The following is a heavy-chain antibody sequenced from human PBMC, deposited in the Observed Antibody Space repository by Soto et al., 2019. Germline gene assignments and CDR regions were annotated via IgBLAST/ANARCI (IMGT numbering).Heavy chain of an antibody. CDR1: GYTFTGYY. J-gene: IGHJ4*02. CDR3: ARSGRSGGWYDY. V-gene: IGHV1-46*01. Sequence: EASVKVSCKASGYTFTGYYMHWARQAPGQGLEWMGIINPSGGSTSYAQKFQGRVTMTRDTSTSTVYMELSSLRSEDTAVYYCARSGRSGGWYDYWGQGTLVTVSS. D-gene: IGHD6-19*01. CDR2: INPSGGST.